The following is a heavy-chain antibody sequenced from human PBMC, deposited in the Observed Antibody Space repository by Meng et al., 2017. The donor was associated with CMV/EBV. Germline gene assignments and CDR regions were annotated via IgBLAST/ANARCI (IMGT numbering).Heavy chain of an antibody. CDR3: ARTSGPYDFWSGYRPYYFDY. J-gene: IGHJ4*02. Sequence: KPEAPGPGLWTPSATLALTRTVSGGSISSYYWSWIRQPPGKGLEWIGYIYYSGSTNYNPSLKSRVTISVDTSKNQFSLKLSSVTAADTAVYYCARTSGPYDFWSGYRPYYFDYWGQGTLVTVSS. D-gene: IGHD3-3*01. CDR1: GGSISSYY. CDR2: IYYSGST. V-gene: IGHV4-59*01.